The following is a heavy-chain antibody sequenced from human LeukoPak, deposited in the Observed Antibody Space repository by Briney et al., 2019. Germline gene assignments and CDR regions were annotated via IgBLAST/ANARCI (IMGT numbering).Heavy chain of an antibody. J-gene: IGHJ3*02. CDR3: AREGVIVELKQGDAFDI. Sequence: SETLSLTCTVSGGSISSYYWSWIRQPAGKGLEWIGRIYTSGSTNYNPSLKSRVTISVDTSKNQFSLKLSSVTAADTAVYYCAREGVIVELKQGDAFDIWGQGTMVTVSS. V-gene: IGHV4-4*07. CDR1: GGSISSYY. D-gene: IGHD3-16*02. CDR2: IYTSGST.